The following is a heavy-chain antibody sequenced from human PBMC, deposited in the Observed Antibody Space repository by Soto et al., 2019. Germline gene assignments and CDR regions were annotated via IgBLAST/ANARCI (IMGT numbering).Heavy chain of an antibody. V-gene: IGHV1-3*01. CDR1: GYTFTNYG. J-gene: IGHJ4*02. CDR3: ARDGYYDFWSGYYTAPGYFDY. CDR2: INAGNGNT. D-gene: IGHD3-3*01. Sequence: ASVKVSCKASGYTFTNYGINWVRQAPGEGLEWVGWINAGNGNTKYSQKFQGRVTITRDTSASTAYMELSSLRSEDTAVYYCARDGYYDFWSGYYTAPGYFDYWGQGTLVTVSS.